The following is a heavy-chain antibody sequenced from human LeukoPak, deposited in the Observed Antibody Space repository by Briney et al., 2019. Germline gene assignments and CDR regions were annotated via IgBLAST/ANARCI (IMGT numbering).Heavy chain of an antibody. J-gene: IGHJ4*02. CDR2: IWYGGSNK. D-gene: IGHD6-6*01. V-gene: IGHV3-30*02. CDR1: GFTFSSYG. CDR3: AKAPQLSSSSYYFDY. Sequence: GGSLRLSCAASGFTFSSYGMHWVRQAPGKGLEWVAVIWYGGSNKYYADSVKGRFTISRDNSKNTLYLQMNSLRAEDTAVYYCAKAPQLSSSSYYFDYWGQGTLVTVSS.